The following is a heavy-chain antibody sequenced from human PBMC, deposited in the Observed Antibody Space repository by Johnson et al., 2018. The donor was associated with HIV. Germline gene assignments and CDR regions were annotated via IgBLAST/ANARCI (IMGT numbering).Heavy chain of an antibody. Sequence: QVQLVESGGGVVQPGRSLRLSCAASGFTFSTYAMHWVRQAPGKGLEWLIDISYDGSNTYYAGSVKGRFTISRDSSKNTLYLQMNNLRGEDTAVYYCAIDPLTLTTTLDAFDLWGQGTMVTVSS. CDR2: ISYDGSNT. D-gene: IGHD4-17*01. CDR3: AIDPLTLTTTLDAFDL. CDR1: GFTFSTYA. J-gene: IGHJ3*01. V-gene: IGHV3-30*14.